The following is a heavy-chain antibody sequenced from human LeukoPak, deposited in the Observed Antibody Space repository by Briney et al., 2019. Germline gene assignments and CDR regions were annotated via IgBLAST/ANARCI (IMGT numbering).Heavy chain of an antibody. CDR1: GFTFSSYA. D-gene: IGHD6-19*01. J-gene: IGHJ4*02. Sequence: PGGSLRLSCAASGFTFSSYAMHWVRQAPGKGLEWVAVISYDGSNKYYADSVKGRFTISRDNSKNTLYLQMNSLRAEDTAVYYCASPAVAGTTGPFDYWGQGTLVTVSS. V-gene: IGHV3-30-3*01. CDR2: ISYDGSNK. CDR3: ASPAVAGTTGPFDY.